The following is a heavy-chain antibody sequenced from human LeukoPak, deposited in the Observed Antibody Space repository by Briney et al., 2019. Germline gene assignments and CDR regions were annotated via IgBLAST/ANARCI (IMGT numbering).Heavy chain of an antibody. CDR1: GFTFSSYG. V-gene: IGHV3-30*18. CDR2: ISYDGSNK. D-gene: IGHD2-2*02. J-gene: IGHJ4*01. CDR3: AKDSGYCSSTSCYMNY. Sequence: GGSLRLSCAASGFTFSSYGMHWVRQAPGKGLEWVAVISYDGSNKYYADSVKGRFTISRDNSKNTLYLQMNSLRAEDTAVYYCAKDSGYCSSTSCYMNYWGHGTLVTVSS.